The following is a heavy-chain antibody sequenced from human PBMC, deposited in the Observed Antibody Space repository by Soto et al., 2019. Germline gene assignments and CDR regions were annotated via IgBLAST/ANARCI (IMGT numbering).Heavy chain of an antibody. J-gene: IGHJ5*02. CDR3: SRLYSSGWWTYGWFVL. V-gene: IGHV5-51*01. D-gene: IGHD6-19*01. CDR2: TYPFDSDT. CDR1: GYTFTYYW. Sequence: GEPLKILYEGSGYTFTYYWIGLVRQMRGKGLEWMGVTYPFDSDTRYSPSFQGRVTISAVQSTNTAYMELGSLRSEDTAVYYCSRLYSSGWWTYGWFVLWGQGTLVSVS.